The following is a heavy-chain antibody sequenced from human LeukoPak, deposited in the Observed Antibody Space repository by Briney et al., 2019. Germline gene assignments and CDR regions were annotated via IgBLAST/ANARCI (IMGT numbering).Heavy chain of an antibody. V-gene: IGHV4-38-2*02. CDR1: GYSISRGYY. Sequence: SETLSLTCTVSGYSISRGYYWGWIRQPPGKGRGWIGSIYHGGSTYYNPSLKSRVTISVDTSNHQLSLMLSSVTAADTAVYYCARAWLSGRTIYDYVWGSYVGNDAFDIWRQGTMLTVSS. CDR2: IYHGGST. CDR3: ARAWLSGRTIYDYVWGSYVGNDAFDI. D-gene: IGHD3-16*01. J-gene: IGHJ3*02.